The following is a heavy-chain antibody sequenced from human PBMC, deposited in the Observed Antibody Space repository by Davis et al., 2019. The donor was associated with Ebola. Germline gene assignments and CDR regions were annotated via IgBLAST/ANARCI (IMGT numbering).Heavy chain of an antibody. CDR1: GFTFSTYS. J-gene: IGHJ6*04. Sequence: GESLKISCAASGFTFSTYSMSWVRQAPGKGLEWVSSISSDSDYIYYADSAKGRFTISRDNSKKTLYLQMNSLRAEDTAVYYCAKEVVVVPADTICYYYYGMDVWGKGTTVTVSS. D-gene: IGHD2-2*01. CDR3: AKEVVVVPADTICYYYYGMDV. V-gene: IGHV3-21*01. CDR2: ISSDSDYI.